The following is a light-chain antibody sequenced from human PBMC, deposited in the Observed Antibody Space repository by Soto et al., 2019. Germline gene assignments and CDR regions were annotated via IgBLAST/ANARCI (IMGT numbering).Light chain of an antibody. Sequence: EIVLRQSPGTLSLSPGERATLSCRASQSINNRYLAWYQQKPGQAPRLLIYGASSRATGIPDRFIGSGSGTDFTLTISRLEPVDFAVYYCQQFGSSPGFTFGPGTKVDIK. V-gene: IGKV3-20*01. CDR3: QQFGSSPGFT. CDR2: GAS. J-gene: IGKJ3*01. CDR1: QSINNRY.